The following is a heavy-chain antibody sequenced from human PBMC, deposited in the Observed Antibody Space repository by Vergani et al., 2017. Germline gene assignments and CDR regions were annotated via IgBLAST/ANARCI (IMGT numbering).Heavy chain of an antibody. CDR1: GFTFDDYA. CDR3: AKALTTVLYWYFDL. Sequence: EVQLVESGGGLVQPGRSLRLSCAASGFTFDDYAMHWVRQAPGKGLEWVSGISWNSGSIGYADSVKGRFTISRANAKNSLYLQMNSLRAEDTALYYCAKALTTVLYWYFDLWGRGTLVTVSS. CDR2: ISWNSGSI. V-gene: IGHV3-9*01. D-gene: IGHD4-17*01. J-gene: IGHJ2*01.